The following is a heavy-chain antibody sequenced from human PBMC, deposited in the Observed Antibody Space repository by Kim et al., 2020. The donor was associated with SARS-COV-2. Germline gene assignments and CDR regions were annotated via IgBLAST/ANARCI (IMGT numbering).Heavy chain of an antibody. V-gene: IGHV4-31*03. CDR1: GGSISSGGYY. CDR3: ARAEKYYYDSSGYYHILDY. J-gene: IGHJ4*02. CDR2: IYYSGST. Sequence: SETLSLTCTVSGGSISSGGYYWSWIRQHPGKGLEWIGYIYYSGSTYYNPSLKSRVTISVDTSKNQFSLKLSSVTAADTAVYYCARAEKYYYDSSGYYHILDYWGQGTLVTVSS. D-gene: IGHD3-22*01.